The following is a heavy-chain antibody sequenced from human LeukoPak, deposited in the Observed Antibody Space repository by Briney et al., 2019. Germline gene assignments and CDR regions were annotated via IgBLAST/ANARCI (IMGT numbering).Heavy chain of an antibody. CDR1: GFTVSSNY. Sequence: GGSLRLSCAASGFTVSSNYMSWVRQAPGKGLEWVSVIYSGGSTYYADSVKGRFTISRDNSKNTLYLQMNSLRAEDTAVYYCARDKHYGSGIYYYYGMDVWGQGTTVTVSS. CDR2: IYSGGST. CDR3: ARDKHYGSGIYYYYGMDV. J-gene: IGHJ6*02. V-gene: IGHV3-53*01. D-gene: IGHD3-10*01.